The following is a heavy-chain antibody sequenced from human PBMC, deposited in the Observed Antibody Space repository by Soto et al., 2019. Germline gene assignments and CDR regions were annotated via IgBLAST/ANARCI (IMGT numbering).Heavy chain of an antibody. CDR3: ARGSGCQAGAHGY. D-gene: IGHD6-25*01. CDR1: GFSFSSYW. Sequence: EVQLVESGGGLVQPGGSLRLSCAASGFSFSSYWMHWVRQVPGRGLVWVSGINSDGTATKYADSVKGRFAISRDNANNTLQLQMSSLRAEDTDVYDCARGSGCQAGAHGYWGQGTLGTVSS. V-gene: IGHV3-74*03. CDR2: INSDGTAT. J-gene: IGHJ4*02.